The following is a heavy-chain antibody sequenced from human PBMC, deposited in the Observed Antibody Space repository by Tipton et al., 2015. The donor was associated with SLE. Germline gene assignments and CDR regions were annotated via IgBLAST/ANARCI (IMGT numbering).Heavy chain of an antibody. CDR2: IYYSGST. Sequence: TLSLTCTVSGGSISSYYWSWIRQPPGKGLEWIGYIYYSGSTNYNPSLKSRVTISVDTSKNQFSLKLSSVTAADTAVYYCARDRSNNHYYMDVWGKGTTVTVSS. J-gene: IGHJ6*03. CDR3: ARDRSNNHYYMDV. V-gene: IGHV4-59*01. D-gene: IGHD1-14*01. CDR1: GGSISSYY.